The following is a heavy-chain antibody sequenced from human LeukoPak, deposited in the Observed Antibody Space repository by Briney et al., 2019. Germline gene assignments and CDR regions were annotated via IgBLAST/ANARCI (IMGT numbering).Heavy chain of an antibody. J-gene: IGHJ5*02. V-gene: IGHV7-4-1*02. CDR3: ARDPHRLGSSSFDP. CDR1: GYTFTSYA. CDR2: INTNTGNP. D-gene: IGHD2-2*01. Sequence: ASVKVSCKASGYTFTSYAMNWVRQAPGQGLEWMGWINTNTGNPTYAQGFTGRFVFSLDTSVSTAYLQISSLKAEDTAVYYCARDPHRLGSSSFDPWGQGTLVTVSS.